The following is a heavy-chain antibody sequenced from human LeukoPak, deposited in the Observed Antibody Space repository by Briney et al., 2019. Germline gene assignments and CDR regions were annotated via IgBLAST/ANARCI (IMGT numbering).Heavy chain of an antibody. J-gene: IGHJ6*03. Sequence: SETLSLTCAVYGGSFSGYYWSWIRQPPGKGLEWIGEINHSGSTNYNPSLKSRVTISVDTSKNQFSLRLSSVTAADTAVYYCARAVGYYYMDVWAKGTTVTISS. CDR3: ARAVGYYYMDV. CDR1: GGSFSGYY. V-gene: IGHV4-34*01. CDR2: INHSGST.